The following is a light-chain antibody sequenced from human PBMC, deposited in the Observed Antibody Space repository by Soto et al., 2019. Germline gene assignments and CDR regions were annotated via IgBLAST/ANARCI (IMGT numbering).Light chain of an antibody. CDR1: QSISKY. CDR2: AAS. Sequence: DIQMTQSPSSLSASVGDRVTITCRASQSISKYLNWYQQKPGQAPNLLIYAASTLQSGVPSRFRGSESGTDFTLTISSLQPEDFATYYCQQSYSTPPDTFGQGTKLEIK. J-gene: IGKJ2*01. CDR3: QQSYSTPPDT. V-gene: IGKV1-39*01.